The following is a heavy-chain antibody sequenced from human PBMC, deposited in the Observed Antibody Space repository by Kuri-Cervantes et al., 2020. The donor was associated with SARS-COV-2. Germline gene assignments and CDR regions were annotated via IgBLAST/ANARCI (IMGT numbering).Heavy chain of an antibody. CDR1: GFTFDDYG. V-gene: IGHV3-20*04. Sequence: GGSLRLSCAASGFTFDDYGMSWVRQAPGKGLEWVSGINWNGGSTGYADSVKGRFTVSRDNAKNSLYLQMNSLRAEDTAVYYCARVHKAGATYYYYMDVWGKGTTVTVSS. CDR3: ARVHKAGATYYYYMDV. D-gene: IGHD1-26*01. CDR2: INWNGGST. J-gene: IGHJ6*03.